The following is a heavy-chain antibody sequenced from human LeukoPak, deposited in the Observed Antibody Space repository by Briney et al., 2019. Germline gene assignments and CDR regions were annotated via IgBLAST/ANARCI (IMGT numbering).Heavy chain of an antibody. CDR1: GGSIISSSYY. D-gene: IGHD3-22*01. J-gene: IGHJ6*03. CDR3: TRGSIAYYYMDV. Sequence: SETLSLTCTVSGGSIISSSYYWGWIRQPPGKGLEWIGSIYYSGSTNYNPSLKSRVTISVDTSKNQFSLKLSSVTAADTAVYYCTRGSIAYYYMDVWGKGTTVTISS. V-gene: IGHV4-39*07. CDR2: IYYSGST.